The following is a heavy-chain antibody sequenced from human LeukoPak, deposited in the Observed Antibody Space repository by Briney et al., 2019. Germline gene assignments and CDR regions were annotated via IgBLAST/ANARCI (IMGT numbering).Heavy chain of an antibody. Sequence: PGGSLRLSCAASGFTFSSYWMTWVRQAPGKGREWVANIKQDGSKKDYVDSMKGRFTIFRDNAKDSLYLQMNSLRVEDTAVYYCARGVGDNGILGYWGRGTMVAVSS. CDR1: GFTFSSYW. CDR2: IKQDGSKK. D-gene: IGHD2-15*01. J-gene: IGHJ4*02. V-gene: IGHV3-7*01. CDR3: ARGVGDNGILGY.